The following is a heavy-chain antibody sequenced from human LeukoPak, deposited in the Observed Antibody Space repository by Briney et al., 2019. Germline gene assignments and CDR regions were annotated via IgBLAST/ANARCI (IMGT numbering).Heavy chain of an antibody. CDR3: ARDRPYSSSGLRFDP. V-gene: IGHV4-4*07. D-gene: IGHD2-2*01. J-gene: IGHJ5*02. CDR1: GGSVSSYY. Sequence: PSETLSLTCTVSGGSVSSYYWSWIRQPAGKGLEWIGRVYSSGSTTYNPSLKSRVTMLVDTSKNQFSLDLSSVTAADTAVYFCARDRPYSSSGLRFDPWGQGTLVTVSS. CDR2: VYSSGST.